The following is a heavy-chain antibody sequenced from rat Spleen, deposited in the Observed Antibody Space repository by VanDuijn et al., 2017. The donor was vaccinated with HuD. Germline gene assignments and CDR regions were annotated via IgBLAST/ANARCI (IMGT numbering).Heavy chain of an antibody. D-gene: IGHD1-6*01. CDR2: MSYDGSST. J-gene: IGHJ4*01. Sequence: EVQLVESDGGLVQPGRSLKLSCAASGFTLSDYYMAWVRQAPTKGLEWVATMSYDGSSTYYRDSVKGRFTISRNNAKNTLYLQIDSLRSEDTATYYCTRQGVYYGSPRDVMDAWGQGASVTVSS. CDR3: TRQGVYYGSPRDVMDA. V-gene: IGHV5-29*01. CDR1: GFTLSDYY.